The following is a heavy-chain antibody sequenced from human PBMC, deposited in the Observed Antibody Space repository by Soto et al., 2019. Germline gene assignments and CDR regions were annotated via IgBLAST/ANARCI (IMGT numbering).Heavy chain of an antibody. J-gene: IGHJ6*02. D-gene: IGHD3-22*01. CDR1: GGTFSSYA. V-gene: IGHV1-69*06. CDR3: ACGYYYDNSGYYSQIYGLDV. Sequence: SVKVSCKASGGTFSSYAISWVRQAPGQGLEWMGGIIPIFGTANYAQKFQGRVTITADKSTSTAYMEPSSLRSEDTAVYYCACGYYYDNSGYYSQIYGLDVWGQGTTVTVSS. CDR2: IIPIFGTA.